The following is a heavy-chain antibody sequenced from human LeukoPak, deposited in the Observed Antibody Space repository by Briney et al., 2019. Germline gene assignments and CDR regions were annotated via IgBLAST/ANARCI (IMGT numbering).Heavy chain of an antibody. Sequence: EASVKVSCKASGYIFTNYYMHWVRQAPGRGLEWMGTISPSGGSTTYAQKFQGGVTMTRDTSTSTVYMELSSLRSEDTAVYYCARDHGSAYYRAPRHWGQGTLVTVSS. CDR3: ARDHGSAYYRAPRH. CDR1: GYIFTNYY. V-gene: IGHV1-46*01. J-gene: IGHJ4*02. CDR2: ISPSGGST. D-gene: IGHD3-10*01.